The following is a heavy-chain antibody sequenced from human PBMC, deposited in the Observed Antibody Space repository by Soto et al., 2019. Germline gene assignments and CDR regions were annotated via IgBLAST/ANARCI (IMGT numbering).Heavy chain of an antibody. CDR1: GGTFSSYA. J-gene: IGHJ3*02. D-gene: IGHD2-15*01. Sequence: QVQLVQSGAEVKKPGSSVKVSCKASGGTFSSYAISWVRQAPGQGLEWMGGIIPIFGTANYAQKFQGRVTITADKSTSTDYMELSSLRSEDTAVYYCARAGVVVALAAFDIWGQGTMVTVSS. V-gene: IGHV1-69*06. CDR3: ARAGVVVALAAFDI. CDR2: IIPIFGTA.